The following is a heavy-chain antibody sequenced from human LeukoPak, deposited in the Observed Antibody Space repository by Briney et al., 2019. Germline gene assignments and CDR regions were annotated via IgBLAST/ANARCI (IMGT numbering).Heavy chain of an antibody. V-gene: IGHV3-11*04. D-gene: IGHD3-22*01. CDR1: GFTFSDYY. Sequence: PGGSLRLSCAASGFTFSDYYMSWIRQAPGKGLEWVSYISSSGSTIYYADSVKGRFTISRDNAKNSLYLQMNSLRAEDTAVYYCARGAVLYYYDSSGYYGFDYWGQGTLVTVSS. J-gene: IGHJ4*02. CDR2: ISSSGSTI. CDR3: ARGAVLYYYDSSGYYGFDY.